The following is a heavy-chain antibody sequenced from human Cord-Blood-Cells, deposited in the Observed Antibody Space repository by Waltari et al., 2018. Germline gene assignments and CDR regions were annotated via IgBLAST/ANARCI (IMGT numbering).Heavy chain of an antibody. J-gene: IGHJ4*02. CDR1: GFTFSSYA. V-gene: IGHV3-23*04. CDR2: IRGSGGSI. CDR3: SKLSDNGDYFDY. D-gene: IGHD4-17*01. Sequence: EVQLVESGGGLVQPGGSLRLSCAASGFTFSSYAMRWVRQAPGKGLDWVSAIRGSGGSIYYADSVKGRYTSSRDNSKNTLYLQMNSLRAEDTAVYYWSKLSDNGDYFDYWGQGTLVTVSS.